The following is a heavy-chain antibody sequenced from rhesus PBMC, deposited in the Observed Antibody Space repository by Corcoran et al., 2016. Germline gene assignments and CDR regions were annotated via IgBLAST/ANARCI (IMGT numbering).Heavy chain of an antibody. D-gene: IGHD5-12*01. CDR3: ARSSYSYSSRYFDL. V-gene: IGHV7-193*01. CDR2: MNTHTGNP. CDR1: GYSFTTYG. J-gene: IGHJ2*01. Sequence: QVQLVQSGPEVKQPGASVKVSCKASGYSFTTYGMNWVRQAPGQGLEWMAWMNTHTGNPTYAQGFTERFVFSMDTSVSTVYLQISSLKAEDTAVYYCARSSYSYSSRYFDLWGPGTPITISS.